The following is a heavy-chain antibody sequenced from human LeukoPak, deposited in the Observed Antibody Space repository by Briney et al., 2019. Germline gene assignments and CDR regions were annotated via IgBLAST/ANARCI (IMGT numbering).Heavy chain of an antibody. CDR1: GFTFTAFA. CDR3: AKANYYDSSGYY. Sequence: GGSLRLSCAASGFTFTAFALSGSGQAQGKGLSWASSISGSGGSTYYADSVKGRFTVSRDNSKNTLYLQMNSLRAEGTAVYYCAKANYYDSSGYYWGQGTLVTVPS. CDR2: ISGSGGST. D-gene: IGHD3-22*01. V-gene: IGHV3-23*01. J-gene: IGHJ4*02.